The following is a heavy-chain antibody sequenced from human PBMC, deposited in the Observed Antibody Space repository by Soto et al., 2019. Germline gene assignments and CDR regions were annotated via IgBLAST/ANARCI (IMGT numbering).Heavy chain of an antibody. J-gene: IGHJ6*03. Sequence: GGSLRLSCTASGFTFSSYWMSWVRQAPGKGLEWVANIKQDGSEKYYVDSVKGRFTISRDNAKNSLYLQMNSLRAEDTAVYYCARRYSSRKKYYYYYYMDVWGKGTTVTVSS. D-gene: IGHD6-13*01. V-gene: IGHV3-7*01. CDR3: ARRYSSRKKYYYYYYMDV. CDR2: IKQDGSEK. CDR1: GFTFSSYW.